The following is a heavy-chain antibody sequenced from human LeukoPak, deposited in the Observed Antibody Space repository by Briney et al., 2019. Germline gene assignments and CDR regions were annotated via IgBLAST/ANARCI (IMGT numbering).Heavy chain of an antibody. Sequence: SETLSLTCAVYGGSFSGYYWSWIRQPPGKGLEWIGEINHSGSTNYNPSLKSRVTISVDTSKNQFPLKLSSVTAADTAVYYCARDNGSGTTPYYYYGMDVWGQGTTVTVSS. CDR1: GGSFSGYY. CDR3: ARDNGSGTTPYYYYGMDV. CDR2: INHSGST. V-gene: IGHV4-34*01. D-gene: IGHD3-10*01. J-gene: IGHJ6*02.